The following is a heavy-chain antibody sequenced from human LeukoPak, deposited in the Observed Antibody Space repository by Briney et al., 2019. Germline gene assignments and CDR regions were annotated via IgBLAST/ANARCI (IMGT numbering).Heavy chain of an antibody. CDR2: ISGSVGST. V-gene: IGHV3-23*01. Sequence: GGSLRLSCAASGFTFSSYAMSWVRQAPGKGLEWVSAISGSVGSTYYADSVKGRFTISRDNSKNTLYLQMNSLTAEDTALYYCAKGGCSSTTCYLANPWGQGTLVTVSS. CDR3: AKGGCSSTTCYLANP. CDR1: GFTFSSYA. J-gene: IGHJ5*02. D-gene: IGHD2-2*01.